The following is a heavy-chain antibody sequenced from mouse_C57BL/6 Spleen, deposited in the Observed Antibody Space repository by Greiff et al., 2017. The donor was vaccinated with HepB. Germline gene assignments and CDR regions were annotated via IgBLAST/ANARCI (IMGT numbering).Heavy chain of an antibody. Sequence: EVKLVESGPGLAKPSQTLSLTCSVTGYSITSDYWNWIRKFPGNKLEYMGYISYSGSTYYNPSLKSRISITRDTSKNQYYLQLNSVTTEDTATYYCARYRKSSGYAMDYWGQGTSVTVSS. V-gene: IGHV3-8*01. CDR2: ISYSGST. CDR3: ARYRKSSGYAMDY. J-gene: IGHJ4*01. CDR1: GYSITSDY. D-gene: IGHD3-2*02.